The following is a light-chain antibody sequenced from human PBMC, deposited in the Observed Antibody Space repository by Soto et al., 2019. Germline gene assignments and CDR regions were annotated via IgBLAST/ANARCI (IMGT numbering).Light chain of an antibody. CDR1: SSDVGGYSY. Sequence: QSVLTQPASVSVSPGQSITISCTGTSSDVGGYSYVSWYQQYPGKVPKLLIYNVSNRPSGVSNRFSGSKSGNTASLTISGLQAEDEADYFCTSSTSDSLYVFGTGTKVTVL. CDR3: TSSTSDSLYV. V-gene: IGLV2-14*01. CDR2: NVS. J-gene: IGLJ1*01.